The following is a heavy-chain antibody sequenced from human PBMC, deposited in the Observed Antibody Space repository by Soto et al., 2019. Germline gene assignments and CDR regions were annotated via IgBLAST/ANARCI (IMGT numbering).Heavy chain of an antibody. CDR2: IYPGDSDT. CDR1: GYSFTSYW. J-gene: IGHJ4*02. D-gene: IGHD6-6*01. CDR3: AITAARKPHYFDY. V-gene: IGHV5-51*01. Sequence: GESLKLSCKGSGYSFTSYWIGWVRQMPGKGLEWMGIIYPGDSDTRYSPSFQGQVTISADKSISTAYLQWSSLKASDTAMYYCAITAARKPHYFDYWGQGTLVTVSS.